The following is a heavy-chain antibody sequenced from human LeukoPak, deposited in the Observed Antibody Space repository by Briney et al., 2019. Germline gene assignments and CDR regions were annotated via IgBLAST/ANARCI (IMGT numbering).Heavy chain of an antibody. CDR3: ARAAAGRKTFDY. CDR1: GGSISSSSYY. V-gene: IGHV4-31*03. Sequence: SETLSLTCTVSGGSISSSSYYWSWIRQHPGKGLEWIGYIYYSGSTYYNPSLKSRVTISVDTSKNQFSLKLSSVTAADTAVYYCARAAAGRKTFDYWGQGTLVTVSS. CDR2: IYYSGST. D-gene: IGHD6-13*01. J-gene: IGHJ4*02.